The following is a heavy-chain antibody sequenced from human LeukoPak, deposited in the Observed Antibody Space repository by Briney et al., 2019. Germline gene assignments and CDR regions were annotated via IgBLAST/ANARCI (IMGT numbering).Heavy chain of an antibody. CDR1: GGTFSSYA. J-gene: IGHJ4*02. D-gene: IGHD4-23*01. Sequence: SVKVSCKASGGTFSSYAISWVRQAPGQGLEWMGRIIPILGIANYAQKFQGRVTITADKPTSTAYMELSSLRSEDTAVYYCASGNEAPNFDYWGQGTLVTVSS. V-gene: IGHV1-69*04. CDR3: ASGNEAPNFDY. CDR2: IIPILGIA.